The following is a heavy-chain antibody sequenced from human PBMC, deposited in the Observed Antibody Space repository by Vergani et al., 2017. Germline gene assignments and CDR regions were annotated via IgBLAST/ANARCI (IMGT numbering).Heavy chain of an antibody. V-gene: IGHV1-69*04. Sequence: QVQLVQSGAEVKKPGSSVKVSCKASGGTFSSYAISWVRQAPGQGLEWMGRIIPILGRANDAQKFQGRVTITADKSTSTAYMELSSLRSEDTAGYYCRVGATYYDGMYVWGQGTTVTVAS. CDR2: IIPILGRA. D-gene: IGHD1-26*01. CDR1: GGTFSSYA. CDR3: RVGATYYDGMYV. J-gene: IGHJ6*02.